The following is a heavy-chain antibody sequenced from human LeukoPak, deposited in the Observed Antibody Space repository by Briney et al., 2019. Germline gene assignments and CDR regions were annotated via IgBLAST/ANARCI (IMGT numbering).Heavy chain of an antibody. Sequence: SETLSLTCAVYGGSFSGYYWSWIRQPPGKRLEWIGEIIHSGSTNYNPSLKSRVTISVDTSKNQFSLKLSSVTAAGTAVYYCARPRRGSSGWYGYFQHWGQGTLVTVSS. D-gene: IGHD6-19*01. CDR1: GGSFSGYY. V-gene: IGHV4-34*12. CDR2: IIHSGST. CDR3: ARPRRGSSGWYGYFQH. J-gene: IGHJ1*01.